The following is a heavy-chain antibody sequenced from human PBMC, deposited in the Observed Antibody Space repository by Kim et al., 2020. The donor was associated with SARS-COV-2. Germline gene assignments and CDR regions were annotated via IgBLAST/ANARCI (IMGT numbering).Heavy chain of an antibody. CDR1: GFTFSSYA. V-gene: IGHV3-23*01. CDR2: ISGSGGST. Sequence: GGSLRLSCAASGFTFSSYAMSWVRQAPGKGLEWVSAISGSGGSTYYADSVKGRFTISRDNSKNTLYLQMNSLRAEDTAVYYCAKEPYYVVRGVIPYYFDYWGQGTLVTVSS. J-gene: IGHJ4*02. CDR3: AKEPYYVVRGVIPYYFDY. D-gene: IGHD3-10*01.